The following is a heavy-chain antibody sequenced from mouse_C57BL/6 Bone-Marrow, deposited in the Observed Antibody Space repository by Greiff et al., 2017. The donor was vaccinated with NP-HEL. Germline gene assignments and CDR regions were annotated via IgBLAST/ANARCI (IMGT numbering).Heavy chain of an antibody. CDR2: IDPENGDT. Sequence: EVKLVESGAELVRPGASVKLSCTASGFNIKDDYMHWVKQRPEQGLEWIGWIDPENGDTEYASKFQGKATITADTSSNTAYLQLSSLTSEDNAVFYLTPISLAYWGKGTILTVS. V-gene: IGHV14-4*01. CDR1: GFNIKDDY. J-gene: IGHJ2*01. CDR3: TPISLAY.